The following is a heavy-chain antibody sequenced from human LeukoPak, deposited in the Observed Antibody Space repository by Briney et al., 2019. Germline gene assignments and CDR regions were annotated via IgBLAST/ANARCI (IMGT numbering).Heavy chain of an antibody. CDR3: ARIVDTTMAFFDY. V-gene: IGHV4-34*01. D-gene: IGHD5-18*01. CDR2: INHRGSI. CDR1: GGSFSDYY. Sequence: PSETLSLTCAVYGGSFSDYYWSWIRQPPGKGLEWIGEINHRGSINYNPSLKSRVTISMDTSKNQFSLKLSSVTAADTAVYYCARIVDTTMAFFDYWGQGTLVTVSS. J-gene: IGHJ4*02.